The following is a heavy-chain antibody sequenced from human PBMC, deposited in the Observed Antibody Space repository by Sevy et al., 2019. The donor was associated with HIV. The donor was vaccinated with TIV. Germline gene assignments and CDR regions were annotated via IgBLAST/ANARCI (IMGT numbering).Heavy chain of an antibody. Sequence: GGSLRLSCAVSGFSFDSYGMTWVRQAPGKGLEWVSGISGSGTRTYYADSVKGRFSISRDNPKNRLYLQMNSLRSEDTALYYCAKGGGGHYDPDEIGYYFYYYNMDVWGKGTTVTVSS. D-gene: IGHD3-22*01. CDR3: AKGGGGHYDPDEIGYYFYYYNMDV. V-gene: IGHV3-23*01. J-gene: IGHJ6*03. CDR2: ISGSGTRT. CDR1: GFSFDSYG.